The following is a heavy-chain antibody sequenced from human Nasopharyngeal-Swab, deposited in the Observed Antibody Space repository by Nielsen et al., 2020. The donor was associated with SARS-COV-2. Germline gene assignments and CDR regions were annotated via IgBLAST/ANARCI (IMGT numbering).Heavy chain of an antibody. D-gene: IGHD1-14*01. Sequence: GGSLRLSCAASGFTVSSNYMSWVRQAPGKGLEWVSVFYTGGDTYYAVSVKGRFTISRDNSKNTLSLQMNSLRAEDTAVYYCARGRPGHYFDYWGQGTLVTVSS. V-gene: IGHV3-53*01. CDR3: ARGRPGHYFDY. J-gene: IGHJ4*02. CDR1: GFTVSSNY. CDR2: FYTGGDT.